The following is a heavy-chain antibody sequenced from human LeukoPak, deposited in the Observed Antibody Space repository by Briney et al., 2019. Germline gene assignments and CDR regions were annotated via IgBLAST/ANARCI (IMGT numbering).Heavy chain of an antibody. V-gene: IGHV1-18*01. CDR3: ARYYYDSSGPSEGDYGMDV. D-gene: IGHD3-22*01. J-gene: IGHJ6*02. Sequence: ASVKVSCKASGYIFSDYGISWVRQAPGQGLEWMGWISGYNRKTNYAQQFQGRLTVTIDTSTSTAYMELRSLRSDDTAVYYCARYYYDSSGPSEGDYGMDVWGQGTTVTVSS. CDR1: GYIFSDYG. CDR2: ISGYNRKT.